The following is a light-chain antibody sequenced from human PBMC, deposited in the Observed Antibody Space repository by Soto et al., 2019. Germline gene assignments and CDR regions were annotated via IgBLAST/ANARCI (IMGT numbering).Light chain of an antibody. J-gene: IGKJ4*01. CDR3: LQHNDYTPT. V-gene: IGKV1-17*01. CDR2: AAS. Sequence: DIQMTQSPSSLSASIGDRVTITCRASQDIRSDLGWYQQKPGKAPKRLIYAASRLQSGVPSRFSGSGSGTEFTLSISSLQPEDFATYYCLQHNDYTPTFGGGTKVEIK. CDR1: QDIRSD.